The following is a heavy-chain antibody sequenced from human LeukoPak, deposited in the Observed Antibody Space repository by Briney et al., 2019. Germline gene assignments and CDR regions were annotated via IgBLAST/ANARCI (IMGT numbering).Heavy chain of an antibody. V-gene: IGHV4-34*01. D-gene: IGHD6-13*01. J-gene: IGHJ4*02. Sequence: SETLSLTCAVYGGSFSGYYWSWIRQPPGKGLEWIGEINHSGSTNYNPSLKSRVTMSVDTSKNQFSLKLSSVTAADTAVYYCARGPPHSIAAAGRGAFDYWGQGTLVTVSS. CDR1: GGSFSGYY. CDR2: INHSGST. CDR3: ARGPPHSIAAAGRGAFDY.